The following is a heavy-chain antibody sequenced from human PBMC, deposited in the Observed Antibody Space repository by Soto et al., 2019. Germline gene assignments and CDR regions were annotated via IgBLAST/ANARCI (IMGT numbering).Heavy chain of an antibody. D-gene: IGHD3-10*01. J-gene: IGHJ4*02. CDR2: ISGSGGST. CDR3: ATHWVWTMVRGLYYFDY. V-gene: IGHV3-23*01. Sequence: EVQLLESGGGLVQPGGSLRLSCAASGFTFSSYAMSWVRQAPGKGLEWVSAISGSGGSTYYADSVKGRFTISRDNSKNTLYLQMNSLRAEETAVYYCATHWVWTMVRGLYYFDYWGQGTLVTVSS. CDR1: GFTFSSYA.